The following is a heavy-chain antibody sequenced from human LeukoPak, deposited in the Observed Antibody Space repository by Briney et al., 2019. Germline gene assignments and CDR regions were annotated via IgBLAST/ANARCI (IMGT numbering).Heavy chain of an antibody. CDR3: AKESRLHEYFQH. CDR2: ISYDGSNK. V-gene: IGHV3-30*18. CDR1: GFTFSSYG. Sequence: GRSLRLSCAASGFTFSSYGMHWDRQAPGKGLEWVAVISYDGSNKYYADSVKGRFTISRDNSKNTLYLQMNSLRAEDTAVYYCAKESRLHEYFQHWGQGTLVTVSS. D-gene: IGHD6-25*01. J-gene: IGHJ1*01.